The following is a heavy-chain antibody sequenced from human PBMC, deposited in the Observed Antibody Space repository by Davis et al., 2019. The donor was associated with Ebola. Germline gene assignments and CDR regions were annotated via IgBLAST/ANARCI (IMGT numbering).Heavy chain of an antibody. Sequence: MPSETLSLTCSVPGASISDGDYYWSWFRQPPGKGLEWIAYMFYSGTTNYNPSLQSRVIISVHTSKNQFSLKLSSVTAADTAVYYCARVYSSGWYGWFDSWGPGTLVTVSA. CDR2: MFYSGTT. V-gene: IGHV4-30-4*01. CDR3: ARVYSSGWYGWFDS. J-gene: IGHJ5*01. CDR1: GASISDGDYY. D-gene: IGHD6-19*01.